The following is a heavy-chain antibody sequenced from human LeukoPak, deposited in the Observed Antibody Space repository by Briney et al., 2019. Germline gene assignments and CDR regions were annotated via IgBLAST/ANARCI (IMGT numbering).Heavy chain of an antibody. D-gene: IGHD3-22*01. J-gene: IGHJ3*02. Sequence: ASETLSLTCTVSGGSISSYHWIWIRQPPGKGLEWIGYIYYSGSTNYNPSLKSRVTISVDTSKNQFSLKLSSVTAADTAVYYCARDTYYYDSSGPIGDAFDIWGQGTMVTVSS. CDR1: GGSISSYH. CDR2: IYYSGST. CDR3: ARDTYYYDSSGPIGDAFDI. V-gene: IGHV4-59*01.